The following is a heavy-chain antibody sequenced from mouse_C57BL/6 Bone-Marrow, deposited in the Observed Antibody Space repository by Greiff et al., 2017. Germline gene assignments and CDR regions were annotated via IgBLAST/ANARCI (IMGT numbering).Heavy chain of an antibody. D-gene: IGHD1-1*01. J-gene: IGHJ3*01. V-gene: IGHV1-69*01. CDR1: GYTFTSYW. CDR3: AREGYYYGSSSFAY. Sequence: QVQLQQPGAELVMPGASVKLSCKASGYTFTSYWMHWVKQRPGQGLEWIGEIDPSDSSTNYNQKFKGKSTLTVDKSSSTAYMQLSSLTSEDSAVYYCAREGYYYGSSSFAYWGQGTLVTVSA. CDR2: IDPSDSST.